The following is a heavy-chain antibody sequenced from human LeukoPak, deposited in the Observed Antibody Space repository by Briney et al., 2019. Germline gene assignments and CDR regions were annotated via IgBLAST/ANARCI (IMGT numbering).Heavy chain of an antibody. V-gene: IGHV3-43*02. Sequence: PGGSLRLSCAASGFTFDDYAMHWVRQAPGKGLEWFSLISGDGGSTYYADSVKGRFTISRDNSKNSLYLQMNSLRTEDTALYYCAKDSLGPIVVVVAAYDYWGQGTLVTVSS. CDR1: GFTFDDYA. J-gene: IGHJ4*02. CDR3: AKDSLGPIVVVVAAYDY. CDR2: ISGDGGST. D-gene: IGHD2-15*01.